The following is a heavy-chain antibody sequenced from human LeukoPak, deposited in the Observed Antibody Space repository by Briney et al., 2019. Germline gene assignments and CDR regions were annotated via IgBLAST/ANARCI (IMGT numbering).Heavy chain of an antibody. J-gene: IGHJ3*01. Sequence: GGSLRLSCVASGFTFSSYGMHWVRQAPGKGLEWVAFIHYGGTNEYYADSVKGRFTISRDNSKNTVYLQMESLRAEDTAVYYCAKPESTVTMGIKSFDVWGQGTMVTVSS. V-gene: IGHV3-30*02. D-gene: IGHD4-17*01. CDR2: IHYGGTNE. CDR3: AKPESTVTMGIKSFDV. CDR1: GFTFSSYG.